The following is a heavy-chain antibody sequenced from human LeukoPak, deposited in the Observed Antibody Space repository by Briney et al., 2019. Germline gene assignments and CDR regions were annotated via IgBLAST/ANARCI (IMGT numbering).Heavy chain of an antibody. CDR1: GYTFTGHF. CDR3: ARSYYYDTTGYTHDDAFDI. Sequence: ASVKDSCKASGYTFTGHFMHWLRQAPGQGLEWMGWISPNSGDTNYAQKFRGRVTMTRDTSISTAYMELSRLRSDDTAVYYCARSYYYDTTGYTHDDAFDIWGQGTMVTVSS. J-gene: IGHJ3*02. V-gene: IGHV1-2*02. D-gene: IGHD3-22*01. CDR2: ISPNSGDT.